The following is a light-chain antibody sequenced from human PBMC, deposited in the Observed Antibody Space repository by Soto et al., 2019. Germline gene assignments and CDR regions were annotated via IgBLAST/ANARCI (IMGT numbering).Light chain of an antibody. V-gene: IGKV1-5*01. Sequence: DLQITPSPSPPSASVVDRGHIHCPASESIRTWLAWYQHKPGKAPKFLIYDASTLESGVPSRFSGSGSGTDFTLTISSLEPEDFAVYYCQQRSNWPLTFGGGTKVDIK. CDR2: DAS. CDR1: ESIRTW. J-gene: IGKJ4*01. CDR3: QQRSNWPLT.